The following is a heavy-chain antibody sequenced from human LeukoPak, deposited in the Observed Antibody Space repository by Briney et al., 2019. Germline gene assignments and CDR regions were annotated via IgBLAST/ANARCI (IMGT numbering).Heavy chain of an antibody. CDR1: GGSISSYY. CDR2: IYYSGST. Sequence: SETLSLTCTVSGGSISSYYWSWIRQPPGKGLEWIGSIYYSGSTYYNPSLKSRVTISVDTSKNQFSLKLSSVTAADTAVYYCAREEGGSYGLPDYWGQGTLVTVSS. CDR3: AREEGGSYGLPDY. V-gene: IGHV4-39*07. D-gene: IGHD1-26*01. J-gene: IGHJ4*01.